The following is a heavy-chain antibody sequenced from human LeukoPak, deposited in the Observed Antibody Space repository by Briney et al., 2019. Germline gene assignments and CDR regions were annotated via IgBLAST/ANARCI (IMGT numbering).Heavy chain of an antibody. CDR1: GGSISSYY. Sequence: SETLSLTCTVSGGSISSYYWSWIRQPAGKGLEWIGRIYTSGSTNYNPSLKSRVTMSVDTSKNQFSLKLSSVTAADTAVYYCAREGCSGGSCCYYYYYYMDVWGKGTTVTVSS. D-gene: IGHD2-15*01. CDR2: IYTSGST. V-gene: IGHV4-4*07. J-gene: IGHJ6*03. CDR3: AREGCSGGSCCYYYYYYMDV.